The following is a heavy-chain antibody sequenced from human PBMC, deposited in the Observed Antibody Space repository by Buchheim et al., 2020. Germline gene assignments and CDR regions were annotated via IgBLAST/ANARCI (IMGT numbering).Heavy chain of an antibody. CDR2: ISSSGSTI. Sequence: EVQLVESGGGLVQPGGSLRLSCAASGFTFSSYEMNWVRQAPGKGLEWVSYISSSGSTIYYADSVKGRFTISSDNAKNSLYLQMNSLRAEDTAVYYCAREPEAYYDDSSGYDSFDYWGQGTL. D-gene: IGHD3-22*01. CDR3: AREPEAYYDDSSGYDSFDY. V-gene: IGHV3-48*03. CDR1: GFTFSSYE. J-gene: IGHJ4*02.